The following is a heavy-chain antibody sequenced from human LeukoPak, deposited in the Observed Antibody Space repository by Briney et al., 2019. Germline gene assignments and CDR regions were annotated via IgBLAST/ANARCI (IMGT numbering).Heavy chain of an antibody. CDR2: IYYSGRT. CDR1: GGSISGYY. D-gene: IGHD2-2*01. J-gene: IGHJ4*02. V-gene: IGHV4-59*01. Sequence: SETLSLTCTVSGGSISGYYWSWIRQPPGKGLDWSGYIYYSGRTNYSPSLESRVTISVDTSRSQFSLQLSSVTAADTAVYHCARTYCSSTSCYLFHFDYWGQGILVTVSS. CDR3: ARTYCSSTSCYLFHFDY.